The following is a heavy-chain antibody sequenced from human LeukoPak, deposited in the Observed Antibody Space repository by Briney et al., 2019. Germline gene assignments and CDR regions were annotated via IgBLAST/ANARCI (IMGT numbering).Heavy chain of an antibody. CDR2: TYYRSKWYN. Sequence: SQTLSFTCAISGDSVSSNSAAWNWIRQSPSRGLEWLGRTYYRSKWYNDYAVSVKSRITINPDTSKNQFSLQLNSVTPEDTAVYYCAREDTVGASGYDAFDIWGQGTMVTVSS. V-gene: IGHV6-1*01. J-gene: IGHJ3*02. CDR1: GDSVSSNSAA. CDR3: AREDTVGASGYDAFDI. D-gene: IGHD6-13*01.